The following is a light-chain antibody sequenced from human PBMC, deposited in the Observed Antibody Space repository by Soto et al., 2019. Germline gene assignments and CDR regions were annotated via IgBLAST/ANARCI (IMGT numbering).Light chain of an antibody. CDR2: DVT. J-gene: IGLJ2*01. Sequence: QSALTQPASVSGSPGQSITISCSGTSSDVGGCKYVSWYQQHPGKAPKLMIYDVTSRPSGVSNRFSGSKSGNTASLTISGLQAEDEADYYCGSYTSTSTLLFGGGTKLTVL. CDR3: GSYTSTSTLL. CDR1: SSDVGGCKY. V-gene: IGLV2-14*01.